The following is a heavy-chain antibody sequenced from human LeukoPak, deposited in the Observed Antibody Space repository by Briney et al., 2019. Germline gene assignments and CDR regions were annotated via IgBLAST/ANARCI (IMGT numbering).Heavy chain of an antibody. D-gene: IGHD6-13*01. V-gene: IGHV3-73*01. Sequence: GGSLRLSCAASGFTFSGSALHWVRQASGKGLEWVGRIRSTANGYATAYAASVKGRFTISRDDSKNTAYLQMDSLKTEDTAVYYCATGRWLRHPGYYSSSWFYFDYWGQGTLVTVSS. CDR2: IRSTANGYAT. CDR1: GFTFSGSA. J-gene: IGHJ4*02. CDR3: ATGRWLRHPGYYSSSWFYFDY.